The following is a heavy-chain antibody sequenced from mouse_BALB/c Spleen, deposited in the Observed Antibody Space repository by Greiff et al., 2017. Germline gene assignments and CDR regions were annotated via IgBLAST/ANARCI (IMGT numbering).Heavy chain of an antibody. CDR2: IYPGSGST. J-gene: IGHJ4*01. CDR1: GYTFTSYW. D-gene: IGHD2-14*01. V-gene: IGHV1S22*01. Sequence: LQQPGSELVRPGASVKLSCKASGYTFTSYWMHWVKQRPGQGLEWIGNIYPGSGSTNYDEKFKSKATLTVDTSSSTAYMQLSSLTSEDSAVYYCTPYYRYDGGYAMDYWGQGTSVTVSS. CDR3: TPYYRYDGGYAMDY.